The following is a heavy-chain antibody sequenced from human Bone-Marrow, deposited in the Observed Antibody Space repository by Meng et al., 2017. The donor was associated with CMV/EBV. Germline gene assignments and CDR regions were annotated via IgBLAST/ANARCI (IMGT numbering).Heavy chain of an antibody. CDR1: GFTFSDYG. D-gene: IGHD4-11*01. V-gene: IGHV3-30*19. J-gene: IGHJ6*02. CDR2: ISYDGSVE. CDR3: ARDVTTLGYSGMDV. Sequence: LSLTCAASGFTFSDYGMYWVRQAPGKGLEWVALISYDGSVEYYADSVRGRFTISRDNSKNTLYGHMNSLRPEDTAIYYCARDVTTLGYSGMDVWGQGTTVTVSS.